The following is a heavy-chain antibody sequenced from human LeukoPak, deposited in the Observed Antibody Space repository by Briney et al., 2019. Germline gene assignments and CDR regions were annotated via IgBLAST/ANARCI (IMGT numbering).Heavy chain of an antibody. CDR1: GFTFSNYA. CDR2: ISYDGSDK. Sequence: QSGGSLRLSCAASGFTFSNYAMHWVRQAPGKGLEWVAVISYDGSDKYYADSVKGRFTISRDNSKNTLYLQMNSLRPEDTAVYYCARDWGRRHSSGWYGDFDYWGQGTLVTVSS. D-gene: IGHD6-19*01. V-gene: IGHV3-30-3*01. CDR3: ARDWGRRHSSGWYGDFDY. J-gene: IGHJ4*02.